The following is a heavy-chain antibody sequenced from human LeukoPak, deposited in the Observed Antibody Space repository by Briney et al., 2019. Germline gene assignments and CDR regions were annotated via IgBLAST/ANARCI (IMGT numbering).Heavy chain of an antibody. J-gene: IGHJ6*03. CDR3: ARDYGSGSYFYYYYYYMDV. CDR1: GGSISSSSYY. D-gene: IGHD3-10*01. CDR2: IYYSGST. V-gene: IGHV4-39*07. Sequence: PSETLSLTCTVSGGSISSSSYYWGWIRQPPGKGLEWIGSIYYSGSTYYSPSLKSRVTISVDTSKNQFSLKLSSVTAADTAVYYCARDYGSGSYFYYYYYYMDVWGKGTTVTVSS.